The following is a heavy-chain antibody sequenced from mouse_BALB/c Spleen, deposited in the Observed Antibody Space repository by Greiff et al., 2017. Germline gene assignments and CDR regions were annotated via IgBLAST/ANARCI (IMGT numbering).Heavy chain of an antibody. CDR3: ARAYGNRYAMDY. CDR1: GFTFSDYG. D-gene: IGHD2-1*01. CDR2: ISNLAYSI. J-gene: IGHJ4*01. V-gene: IGHV5-15*02. Sequence: EVKLVESGGGLVQPGGSRKLSCAASGFTFSDYGMAWVRQAPGKGPEWVAFISNLAYSIYYADTVTGRFTISRENAKNTLYLEMSSLRSEDTAMYYCARAYGNRYAMDYWGQGTSVTVSS.